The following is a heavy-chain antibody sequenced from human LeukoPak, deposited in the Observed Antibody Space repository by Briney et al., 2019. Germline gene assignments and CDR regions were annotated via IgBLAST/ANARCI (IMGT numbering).Heavy chain of an antibody. Sequence: GGSLRLSCAASGFTFSSYAMSWVRQAPGKGLEWVSTISGSGESTYYADSVKGRFTISRDNSKNTLYLQMNSLRAEDTAVYYCAKWGSGSYYKGSFDYWGQGTLVTVSS. D-gene: IGHD3-10*01. V-gene: IGHV3-23*01. J-gene: IGHJ4*02. CDR3: AKWGSGSYYKGSFDY. CDR1: GFTFSSYA. CDR2: ISGSGEST.